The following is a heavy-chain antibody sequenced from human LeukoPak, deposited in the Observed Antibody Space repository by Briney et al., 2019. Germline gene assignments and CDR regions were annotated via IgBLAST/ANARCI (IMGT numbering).Heavy chain of an antibody. CDR2: INHSGST. CDR3: ARGDPTMVRGVKIDY. D-gene: IGHD3-10*01. J-gene: IGHJ4*02. Sequence: SETLSLTCAVYGGSFSGYYWSCIRQPPGKGLEWIGEINHSGSTNYNPSLKSRVTISVDTSKNQFSLKLSCVTAADTAVYYCARGDPTMVRGVKIDYWGQGTLVTVSS. CDR1: GGSFSGYY. V-gene: IGHV4-34*01.